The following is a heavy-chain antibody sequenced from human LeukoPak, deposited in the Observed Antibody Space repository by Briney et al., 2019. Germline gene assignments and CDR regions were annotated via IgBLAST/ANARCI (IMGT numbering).Heavy chain of an antibody. V-gene: IGHV3-23*01. J-gene: IGHJ3*02. CDR3: TIYDFWSGATRAFDI. CDR2: ISGSGGST. Sequence: PGGSLRLSCAASGFTFSSYAMSWVRQAPGKGLEWVSAISGSGGSTYYADSVKGRFTISRDNSKNTLYLQMNSLRAKDTAVYYSTIYDFWSGATRAFDIWGQGTMVTVSS. CDR1: GFTFSSYA. D-gene: IGHD3-3*01.